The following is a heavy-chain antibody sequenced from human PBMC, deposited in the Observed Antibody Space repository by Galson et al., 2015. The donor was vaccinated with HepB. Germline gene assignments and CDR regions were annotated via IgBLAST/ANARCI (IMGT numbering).Heavy chain of an antibody. D-gene: IGHD3-3*01. CDR1: GFTFSDAW. Sequence: SLRLSCAASGFTFSDAWMSWVRQAPGKGLEWVGRLKSKNDGGTINYAAPVKGRFTISRDESKNMIYLQMNSLKTDDTAVYYCTTDSGNWRGHLASDVWGQGTTVTVSS. CDR2: LKSKNDGGTI. V-gene: IGHV3-15*01. J-gene: IGHJ6*02. CDR3: TTDSGNWRGHLASDV.